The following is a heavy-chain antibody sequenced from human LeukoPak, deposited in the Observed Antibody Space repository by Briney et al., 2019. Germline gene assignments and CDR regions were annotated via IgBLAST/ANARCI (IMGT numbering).Heavy chain of an antibody. V-gene: IGHV1-2*06. Sequence: GASVKVSCKASGYTLIDYYIHWVRQAPGQGLEWMGLIHPNSGDTYYAQKFRGRVTMTRDTSITTAYMELDRLTSDDTAVYYCARDYSGSYTHWAQGTLVTISS. J-gene: IGHJ4*02. D-gene: IGHD1-26*01. CDR3: ARDYSGSYTH. CDR1: GYTLIDYY. CDR2: IHPNSGDT.